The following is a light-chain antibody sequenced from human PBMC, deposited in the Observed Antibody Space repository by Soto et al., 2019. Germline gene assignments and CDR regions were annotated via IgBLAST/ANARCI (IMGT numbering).Light chain of an antibody. Sequence: QSVLTQPPSASGTPGQRVTISCSGSSSNIGSNTVNWYQQLPGTAPKVLIYSNNQRPLGVPDRFSGSKSGTSASLTISGLQSEDEADYYCAAWDDSLNAVVFGGGTQLTVL. CDR1: SSNIGSNT. V-gene: IGLV1-44*01. J-gene: IGLJ2*01. CDR2: SNN. CDR3: AAWDDSLNAVV.